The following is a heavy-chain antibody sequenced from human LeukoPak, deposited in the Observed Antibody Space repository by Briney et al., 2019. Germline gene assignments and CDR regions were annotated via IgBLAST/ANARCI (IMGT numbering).Heavy chain of an antibody. Sequence: PGGSLRLSCAASGFTFSSYAMHWVRQAPGKGLEWVAVISYDGSNKYYADSVKGRFNISRDNSKNTLYLQMNSLRAEDTAVYYCARDLVTMIVVVIVAWWGQGTLVTVSS. CDR1: GFTFSSYA. CDR2: ISYDGSNK. CDR3: ARDLVTMIVVVIVAW. J-gene: IGHJ1*01. V-gene: IGHV3-30-3*01. D-gene: IGHD3-22*01.